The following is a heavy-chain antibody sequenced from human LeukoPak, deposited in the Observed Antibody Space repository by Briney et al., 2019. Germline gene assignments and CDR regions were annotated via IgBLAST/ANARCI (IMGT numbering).Heavy chain of an antibody. CDR3: ARVGGKGYYYMDV. Sequence: GGSLRLSCAASGFTFSSYSMNWVRQAPGKGLEWVSSISSSSSYIYYADSVKGRFTISRDNAKNSLYLQMNSLRAEDTAVYYCARVGGKGYYYMDVWGKGTTVTISS. D-gene: IGHD4-23*01. J-gene: IGHJ6*03. CDR1: GFTFSSYS. CDR2: ISSSSSYI. V-gene: IGHV3-21*01.